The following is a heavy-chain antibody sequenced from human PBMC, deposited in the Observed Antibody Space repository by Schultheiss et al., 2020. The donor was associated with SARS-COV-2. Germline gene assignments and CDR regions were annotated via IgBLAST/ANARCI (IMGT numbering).Heavy chain of an antibody. D-gene: IGHD5-24*01. CDR3: ARHQKRSETWFDP. CDR2: IDPSDSYT. J-gene: IGHJ5*02. V-gene: IGHV5-10-1*01. CDR1: GYSFTNYW. Sequence: GESLKISCKGSGYSFTNYWIGWVRQMPGKGLEWMGRIDPSDSYTNYSPSFQGHVTISADKSISTAYLQWSSLKASDTAMYYCARHQKRSETWFDPWGQGTLVTVSS.